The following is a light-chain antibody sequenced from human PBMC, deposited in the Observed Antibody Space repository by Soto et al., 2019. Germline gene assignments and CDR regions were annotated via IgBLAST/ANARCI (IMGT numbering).Light chain of an antibody. CDR1: QCISTW. J-gene: IGKJ1*01. Sequence: DIQMTQSPSTLSASVGDRVTITCRASQCISTWLAWYQQKPGKAPKLLIYDASRLESGVPSRFSGSGSGTEVTLTISSLQPDDFSTYCGQRYNTFSGWTFGQGTKVEIK. V-gene: IGKV1-5*01. CDR2: DAS. CDR3: QRYNTFSGWT.